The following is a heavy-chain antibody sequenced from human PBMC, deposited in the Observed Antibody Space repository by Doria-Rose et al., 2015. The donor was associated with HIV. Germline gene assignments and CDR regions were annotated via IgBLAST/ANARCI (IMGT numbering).Heavy chain of an antibody. D-gene: IGHD3-10*01. CDR3: ARARNYGFPHFFDF. Sequence: QVQLQESGPGLVRPSQTLSLTCTVSGDSISSGDSFWSWIRQPPGKGPEWIGYISSSGTTYYYPSLRCRLTISLDASRTQFSLTLNSVTAADTAVYYCARARNYGFPHFFDFWGQGTLVTVSS. CDR1: GDSISSGDSF. V-gene: IGHV4-30-4*01. CDR2: ISSSGTT. J-gene: IGHJ4*02.